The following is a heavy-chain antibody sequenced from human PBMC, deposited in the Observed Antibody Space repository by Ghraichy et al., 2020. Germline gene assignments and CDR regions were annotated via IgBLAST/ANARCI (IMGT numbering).Heavy chain of an antibody. CDR2: IYTSGST. J-gene: IGHJ3*02. V-gene: IGHV4-4*07. Sequence: ESLNISCTVSGGSISSYYWSWIRQPAGKGLEWIGRIYTSGSTNYNPSLKSRVTMSVDTSKNQFSLKLSSVTAADTAVYYCARLIAAAGSIYAFDIWGQGTMVTVSS. CDR1: GGSISSYY. CDR3: ARLIAAAGSIYAFDI. D-gene: IGHD6-13*01.